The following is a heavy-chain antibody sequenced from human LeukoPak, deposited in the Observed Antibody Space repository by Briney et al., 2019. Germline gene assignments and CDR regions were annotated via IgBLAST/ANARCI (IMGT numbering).Heavy chain of an antibody. CDR2: IIPIFGTA. Sequence: GASVKVSCKASGGTFSSYAISWVRQAPGQGLEWMGRIIPIFGTANYAQKFQGRVTITTDESASTAYMELSSLRSEDTAVYYCAISIAVAWDVNWFYPWGQGTLVTVSS. CDR1: GGTFSSYA. D-gene: IGHD6-19*01. CDR3: AISIAVAWDVNWFYP. V-gene: IGHV1-69*05. J-gene: IGHJ5*02.